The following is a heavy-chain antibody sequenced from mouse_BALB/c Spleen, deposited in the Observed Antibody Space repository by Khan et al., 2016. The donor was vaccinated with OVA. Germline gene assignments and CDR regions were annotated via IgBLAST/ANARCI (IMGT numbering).Heavy chain of an antibody. Sequence: QIQLVQSGPELKKPGETVEISCKASGHTFTKYGMNWVKQAPGKGLKWMGWINTYTGQPTYADDFNGRFAFSLETSASTAYLQINNLKNEDTATYFCARPPYFSYVLDNWGQGTSGTVSS. J-gene: IGHJ4*01. D-gene: IGHD2-10*01. V-gene: IGHV9-3-1*01. CDR1: GHTFTKYG. CDR3: ARPPYFSYVLDN. CDR2: INTYTGQP.